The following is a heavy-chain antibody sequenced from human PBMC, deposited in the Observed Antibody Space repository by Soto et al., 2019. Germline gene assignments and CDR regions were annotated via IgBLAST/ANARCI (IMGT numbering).Heavy chain of an antibody. CDR1: GDSVSRNSAA. Sequence: SQTLSLTCAVSGDSVSRNSAAWNWIRQSPSRGLEWLGRTYYRSKWYNDYAVYVKSRISINPDTSKNQFSLQLNSVTPEDTAVYYCARKVPYYDSSGYFSHFYGMDVWGQGTTVTVSS. V-gene: IGHV6-1*01. CDR3: ARKVPYYDSSGYFSHFYGMDV. J-gene: IGHJ6*02. D-gene: IGHD3-22*01. CDR2: TYYRSKWYN.